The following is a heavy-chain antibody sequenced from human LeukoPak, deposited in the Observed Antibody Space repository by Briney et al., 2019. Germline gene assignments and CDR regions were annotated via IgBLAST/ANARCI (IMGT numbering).Heavy chain of an antibody. CDR2: IRSKAYRGTT. Sequence: QAGGSLRLSCTGSGFTFGDHAMSWVRQAPGKGLEWVGFIRSKAYRGTTEYAASVKGRFTISRDDSASIAYLQMNSLRTKDTAVYYCARGPIQLWIHNAMDVWGQGTTVTVSS. V-gene: IGHV3-49*04. CDR1: GFTFGDHA. J-gene: IGHJ6*02. CDR3: ARGPIQLWIHNAMDV. D-gene: IGHD5-18*01.